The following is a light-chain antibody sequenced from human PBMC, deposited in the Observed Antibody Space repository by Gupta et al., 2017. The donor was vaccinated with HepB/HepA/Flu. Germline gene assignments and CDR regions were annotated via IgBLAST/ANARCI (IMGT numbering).Light chain of an antibody. J-gene: IGLJ2*01. CDR3: QSADSSGTYVL. Sequence: SYELTQPPSVSVAPGQTARITCSGDALPKQYAYWYQQKPGQAPVLVIYKDSERPPGIPERFSGSSSGTTVTLTISGVQAEDEADYYCQSADSSGTYVLFGGGTKRTVL. CDR2: KDS. CDR1: ALPKQY. V-gene: IGLV3-25*03.